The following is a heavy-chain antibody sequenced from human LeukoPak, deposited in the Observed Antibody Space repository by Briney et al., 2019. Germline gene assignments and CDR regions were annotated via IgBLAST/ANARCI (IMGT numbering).Heavy chain of an antibody. V-gene: IGHV3-7*03. Sequence: GGSLRLSCEASGFTFSRFWMSWVRQAPGEGLEWVANIDEGGSEKYHVGSVRGRFTISRDNAKNSLYLQMNSLRAEDTAVYYCVRDPTRAECSDGSCYLDYWGQGTLVSVSS. D-gene: IGHD2-15*01. J-gene: IGHJ4*02. CDR1: GFTFSRFW. CDR2: IDEGGSEK. CDR3: VRDPTRAECSDGSCYLDY.